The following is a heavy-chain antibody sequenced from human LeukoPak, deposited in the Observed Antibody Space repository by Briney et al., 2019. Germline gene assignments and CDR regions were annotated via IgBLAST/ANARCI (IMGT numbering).Heavy chain of an antibody. D-gene: IGHD1-7*01. J-gene: IGHJ4*02. V-gene: IGHV3-11*01. CDR2: ISRSGDTI. CDR3: AGYHWNSGVVY. CDR1: GFTFSDYD. Sequence: GGSLRPSCAAPGFTFSDYDMSWIRQAPGQGLEWVSYISRSGDTIDYADSVKGRFSISRDNAKNSLYLQMNSLRAEDTAVYYCAGYHWNSGVVYWGQGTLVTVSS.